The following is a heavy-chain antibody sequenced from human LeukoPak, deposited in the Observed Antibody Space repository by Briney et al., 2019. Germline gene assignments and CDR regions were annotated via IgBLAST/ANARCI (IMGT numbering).Heavy chain of an antibody. D-gene: IGHD3-10*02. V-gene: IGHV3-30*02. J-gene: IGHJ6*04. CDR1: EFAFSTYG. CDR3: AELGITMIGGV. Sequence: SGGSLRLSCAASEFAFSTYGMHWVRQAPGKGLEWVTFIQYDGSNKYYADSVKGRFTISRDNSKNTLHLQMNSLRVEDTAVYYCAELGITMIGGVWGKGTTVTISS. CDR2: IQYDGSNK.